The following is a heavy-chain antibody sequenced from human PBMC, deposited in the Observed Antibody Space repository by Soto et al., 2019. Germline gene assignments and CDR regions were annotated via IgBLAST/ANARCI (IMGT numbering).Heavy chain of an antibody. J-gene: IGHJ2*01. CDR2: MSTSGPDI. CDR3: ARTLRNWYFDL. V-gene: IGHV3-48*03. Sequence: EALLVESGGGLVQPGGSLRLSCVASDFPFSSFDMNWDRQVPGRGLELLSYMSTSGPDIKYADYLEDRFNVARDNSKRSLFLQMDSLRVDDTGVYYCARTLRNWYFDLWGRGTLVTVSS. CDR1: DFPFSSFD.